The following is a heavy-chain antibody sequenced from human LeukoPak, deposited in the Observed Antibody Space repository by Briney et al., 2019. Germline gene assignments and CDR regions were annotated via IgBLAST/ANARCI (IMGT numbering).Heavy chain of an antibody. CDR2: ISSSGGTI. D-gene: IGHD3-3*01. V-gene: IGHV3-11*01. CDR3: ARFGRSALAPDY. CDR1: GFTFSDYY. J-gene: IGHJ4*02. Sequence: GGSLRPSCAASGFTFSDYYMTWIRQAPGMGLEWVSYISSSGGTIYYADSVKGRFTISRDNAMNSLYLQMNSLRAEDTAVYYCARFGRSALAPDYWGQGTLVTVSS.